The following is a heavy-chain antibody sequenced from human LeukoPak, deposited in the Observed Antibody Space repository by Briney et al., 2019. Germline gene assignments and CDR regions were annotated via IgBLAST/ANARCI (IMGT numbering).Heavy chain of an antibody. Sequence: GRSLRLSCTASGFTFGDYAMSWVRQAPGKGLEWVGFIRSKAYGGTTEYAASVKGRFTIPRDDSKSIAYLQMNSLKTEDTAVYYCTRGRPIVVVPAANNFDYWGQGTLVTVSS. D-gene: IGHD2-2*01. V-gene: IGHV3-49*04. CDR1: GFTFGDYA. CDR2: IRSKAYGGTT. CDR3: TRGRPIVVVPAANNFDY. J-gene: IGHJ4*02.